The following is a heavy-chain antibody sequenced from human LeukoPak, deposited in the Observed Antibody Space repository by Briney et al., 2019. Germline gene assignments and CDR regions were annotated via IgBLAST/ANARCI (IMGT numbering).Heavy chain of an antibody. CDR3: ARDRIVVVPAATPDYYYGMDV. J-gene: IGHJ6*02. V-gene: IGHV1-18*01. Sequence: GASVTASCEASGYTFTSYGISWVRQAPGQGLEWMGWISAYNRNTNYAQKLQGRVTMTTDTSTSTAYMELRSLRSDDTAVYYCARDRIVVVPAATPDYYYGMDVWGQGTTVTVSS. CDR1: GYTFTSYG. D-gene: IGHD2-2*02. CDR2: ISAYNRNT.